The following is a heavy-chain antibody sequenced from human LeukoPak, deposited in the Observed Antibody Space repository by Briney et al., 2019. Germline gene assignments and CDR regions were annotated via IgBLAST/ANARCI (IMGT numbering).Heavy chain of an antibody. CDR1: GDSFSGFY. CDR2: ITHGGSA. Sequence: SETLSLTCAVHGDSFSGFYWTWIRQPPGKGLEWIGEITHGGSANYNPSLKSRVTISVDTSQNQFSLKLSSVTAADAAVYYCAIEGPTIIAALDVWGQGTTVTVSS. CDR3: AIEGPTIIAALDV. D-gene: IGHD3-9*01. V-gene: IGHV4-34*01. J-gene: IGHJ6*02.